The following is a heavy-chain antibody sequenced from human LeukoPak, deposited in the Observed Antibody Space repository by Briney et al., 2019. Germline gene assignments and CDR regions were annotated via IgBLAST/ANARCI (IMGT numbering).Heavy chain of an antibody. Sequence: GGSLRLSCAASGFTFSSYAMSWVRQAPGRGLEWVAIISSDGNTKYYADSVKGRFTISRDNSRNTLYLQMNSLRAEDTAVYSCARDSQSAMDVWGQGTTVTVSS. J-gene: IGHJ6*01. V-gene: IGHV3-30-3*01. CDR2: ISSDGNTK. CDR1: GFTFSSYA. CDR3: ARDSQSAMDV.